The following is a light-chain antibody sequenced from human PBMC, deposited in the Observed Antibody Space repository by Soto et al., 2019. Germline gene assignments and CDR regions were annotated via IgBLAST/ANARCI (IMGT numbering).Light chain of an antibody. CDR2: AAS. Sequence: DIQMTQSPSSLSASVGDTVTITCRASQSISVHLNWYQQKPGKVPKLLIYAASNLQSGVPSRFSGSGSETDFALTISSLQPEDFATYYCQQSYIPPYPFGQGTKLEIK. CDR3: QQSYIPPYP. V-gene: IGKV1-39*01. J-gene: IGKJ2*01. CDR1: QSISVH.